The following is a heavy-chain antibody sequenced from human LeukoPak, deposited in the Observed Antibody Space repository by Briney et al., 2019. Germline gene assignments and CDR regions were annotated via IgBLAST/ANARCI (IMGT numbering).Heavy chain of an antibody. J-gene: IGHJ3*02. CDR3: ARDYGDRDAFDI. D-gene: IGHD4-17*01. CDR1: GFTFSNYW. CDR2: IKQDGSDI. Sequence: GGSLRLSCAASGFTFSNYWMSWVRQAPGKGLEWVANIKQDGSDIYYVDSVKGRFTISRDNAKNSLYLQMNSLRAEDTAVYYCARDYGDRDAFDIWGQGTMVTVSS. V-gene: IGHV3-7*03.